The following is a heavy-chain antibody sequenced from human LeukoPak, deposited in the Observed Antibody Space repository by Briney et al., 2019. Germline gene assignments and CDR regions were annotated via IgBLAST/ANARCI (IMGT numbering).Heavy chain of an antibody. Sequence: KPSETLSLTCAVYGGSFSGYYWSWIRQPPGKGLEWIGEINHSGSTNYNPSLKSRVTISVDTSKNQFSLKLSSVTAADTAVYYCARGLLSEYSSSWYRTSGSFDPWGQGTLVTVSS. D-gene: IGHD6-13*01. J-gene: IGHJ5*02. CDR2: INHSGST. CDR1: GGSFSGYY. V-gene: IGHV4-34*01. CDR3: ARGLLSEYSSSWYRTSGSFDP.